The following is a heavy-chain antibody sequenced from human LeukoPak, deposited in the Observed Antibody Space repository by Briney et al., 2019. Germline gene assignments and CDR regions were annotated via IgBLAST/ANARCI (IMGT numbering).Heavy chain of an antibody. V-gene: IGHV5-51*01. CDR1: GYIFTTYW. J-gene: IGHJ4*02. Sequence: GESLKISCKGSGYIFTTYWIGWVRQMPGKGLEWMGIIYPGDSDARYSPSFQGQVTLSADKSISTAYLQWSSLKASDTAMYYCARRSSSSTPFDYWGQGTLVTVSS. D-gene: IGHD2-2*01. CDR2: IYPGDSDA. CDR3: ARRSSSSTPFDY.